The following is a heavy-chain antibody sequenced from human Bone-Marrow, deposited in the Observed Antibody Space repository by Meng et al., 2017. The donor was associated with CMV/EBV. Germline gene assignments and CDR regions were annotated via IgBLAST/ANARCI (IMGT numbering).Heavy chain of an antibody. CDR2: ISYDGSNK. J-gene: IGHJ4*02. V-gene: IGHV3-30*03. CDR3: ARLDYSDY. Sequence: GESLKISCAASGFTFSYYYMSGVRQAPGKGLEWVAVISYDGSNKYYADSVKGRFTISRDNSKNTLYLQMNSLRAEDTAVYYCARLDYSDYWGQGTLVTVSS. CDR1: GFTFSYYY.